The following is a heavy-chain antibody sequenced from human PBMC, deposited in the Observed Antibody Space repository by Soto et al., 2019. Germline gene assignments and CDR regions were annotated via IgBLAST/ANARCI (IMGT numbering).Heavy chain of an antibody. J-gene: IGHJ4*02. CDR1: GGTFNSYV. Sequence: QVRLVQSGAEVKKPGSSVKVSCKASGGTFNSYVFNWVRQAPGQGLEWMGGIISIFGTPNYGQKFQGRVTITADESTSTGFMELSSLTSADTAIYYCARDLGSGYDPGDYWGQGTLVTVSS. D-gene: IGHD5-12*01. CDR3: ARDLGSGYDPGDY. CDR2: IISIFGTP. V-gene: IGHV1-69*12.